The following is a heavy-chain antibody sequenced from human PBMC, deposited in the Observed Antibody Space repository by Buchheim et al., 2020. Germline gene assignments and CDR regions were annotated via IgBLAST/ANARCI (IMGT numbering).Heavy chain of an antibody. V-gene: IGHV3-74*01. D-gene: IGHD1-14*01. J-gene: IGHJ4*02. CDR2: IKSDGSDK. CDR1: GFTFSTYW. CDR3: TTGALAES. Sequence: EVQLVESGGDLVQPGGSLRLSCAASGFTFSTYWMQWVRQAPGKGLVWVSRIKSDGSDKTYADSVKGRFTISRDNAKNTLYLKMNSLRAEDTAVYYCTTGALAESWGQGTL.